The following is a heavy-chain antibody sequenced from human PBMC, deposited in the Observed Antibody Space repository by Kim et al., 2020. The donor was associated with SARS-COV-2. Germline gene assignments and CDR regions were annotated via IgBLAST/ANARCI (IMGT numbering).Heavy chain of an antibody. CDR1: GFTFSSYW. CDR3: ARDNKSSDYYGSGRELYFAY. CDR2: IKQDGSEK. D-gene: IGHD3-10*01. J-gene: IGHJ4*02. V-gene: IGHV3-7*01. Sequence: GGSLRLSCAASGFTFSSYWMSWVRQAPGKGLEWVANIKQDGSEKYYVDSVKGRFTISRDNAKNSLYLQMNSLRAEDTAVYYCARDNKSSDYYGSGRELYFAYGGQRTLVTVSS.